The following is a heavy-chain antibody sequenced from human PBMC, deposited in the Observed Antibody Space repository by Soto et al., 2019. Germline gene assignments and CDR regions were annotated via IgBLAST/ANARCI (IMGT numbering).Heavy chain of an antibody. CDR2: IVVGSGNT. D-gene: IGHD1-26*01. CDR3: AAGPSGSYSTFDY. CDR1: GFTFTSSA. V-gene: IGHV1-58*02. Sequence: SVKVSCKASGFTFTSSAMQWVRQARGQRLEWIGWIVVGSGNTNYAQKFQERVTITRDMSTSTAYMELSSLRSEDTAVYYCAAGPSGSYSTFDYWGQGTLVTVSS. J-gene: IGHJ4*02.